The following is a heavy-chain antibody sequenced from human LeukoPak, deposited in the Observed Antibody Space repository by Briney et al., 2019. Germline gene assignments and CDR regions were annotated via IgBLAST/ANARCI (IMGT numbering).Heavy chain of an antibody. Sequence: ASVKVSCKASGGTFSSYAISWVRQAPGQGLEWMGGIIPIFGTANYAQKFQGRVTITTDESTSTAYMELSSLRSEDTAVYYCAFQDSSGSYFGYWGQGTLVTVSS. CDR2: IIPIFGTA. D-gene: IGHD3-22*01. CDR1: GGTFSSYA. V-gene: IGHV1-69*05. J-gene: IGHJ4*02. CDR3: AFQDSSGSYFGY.